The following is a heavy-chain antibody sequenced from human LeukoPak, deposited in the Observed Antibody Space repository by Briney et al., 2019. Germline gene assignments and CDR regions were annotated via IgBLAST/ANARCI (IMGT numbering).Heavy chain of an antibody. CDR2: ISAYNGNT. CDR3: AYSCSSTSCPLDY. Sequence: ASVKVSCKASGYSFTSYGISWVRQAPGQGLEWMGWISAYNGNTNYAQKLQGRVTMTTDTSTSTAYMELRCLRSDDTAVYYCAYSCSSTSCPLDYWGQGTLVTVSS. J-gene: IGHJ4*02. CDR1: GYSFTSYG. V-gene: IGHV1-18*01. D-gene: IGHD2-2*01.